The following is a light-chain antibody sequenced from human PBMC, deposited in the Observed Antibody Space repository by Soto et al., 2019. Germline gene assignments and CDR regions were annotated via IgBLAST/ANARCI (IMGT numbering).Light chain of an antibody. V-gene: IGKV1-12*01. J-gene: IGKJ4*01. CDR3: KQSKSFPLT. Sequence: DIQMTQSPSSLSASVGDRVRITCRASQDIERWLAWYQQKPGEAPKVLIYAASSLQSGVPSRFSGSGSGTDFSLTISSLQPEDFATYYCKQSKSFPLTFGGGTKVDIK. CDR2: AAS. CDR1: QDIERW.